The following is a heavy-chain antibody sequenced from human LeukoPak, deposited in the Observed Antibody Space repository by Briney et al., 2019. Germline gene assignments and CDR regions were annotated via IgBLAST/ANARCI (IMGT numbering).Heavy chain of an antibody. D-gene: IGHD3-10*01. Sequence: GGSLRLSCAVSGFTFSTYNMNWVRQAPGKGLEWVSYISSSSTAIYYADSVKGRFTISRDNAKNSLYLQMNSLRAEDTAVYYCARDNYGSGVVDYWGQGTLVTVSS. V-gene: IGHV3-48*01. CDR1: GFTFSTYN. J-gene: IGHJ4*02. CDR3: ARDNYGSGVVDY. CDR2: ISSSSTAI.